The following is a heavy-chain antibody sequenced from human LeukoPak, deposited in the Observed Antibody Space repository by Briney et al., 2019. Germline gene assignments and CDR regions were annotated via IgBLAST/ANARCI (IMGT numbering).Heavy chain of an antibody. D-gene: IGHD6-19*01. Sequence: GGSLRLSCGASGFTFSNYGMLWVRQAPGKGLDWVAFIRYDGNNKLYADSVKGRFTISRDNSKNTLYLQMNSLRAEDTAVYYCAKDLQWLEGFYYYYYMDVWGKGTTVTISS. CDR2: IRYDGNNK. CDR1: GFTFSNYG. CDR3: AKDLQWLEGFYYYYYMDV. V-gene: IGHV3-30*02. J-gene: IGHJ6*03.